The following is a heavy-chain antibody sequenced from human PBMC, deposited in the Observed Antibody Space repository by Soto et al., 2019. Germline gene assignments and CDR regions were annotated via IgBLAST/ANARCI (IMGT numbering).Heavy chain of an antibody. CDR1: GGTFSSYS. V-gene: IGHV1-69*13. J-gene: IGHJ5*02. CDR3: ARDHYLVVTGTEYNWFDP. Sequence: SVKVSCKASGGTFSSYSISWVRQAPGQGLEWMGGIIPIFGTANYAQKFQGRVTITADESTSTAYMELSSLRSEDTAVYYCARDHYLVVTGTEYNWFDPWGQGTLVTVSS. CDR2: IIPIFGTA. D-gene: IGHD1-20*01.